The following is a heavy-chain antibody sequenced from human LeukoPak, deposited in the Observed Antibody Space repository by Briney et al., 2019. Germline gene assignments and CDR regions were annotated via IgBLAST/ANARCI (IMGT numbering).Heavy chain of an antibody. J-gene: IGHJ4*02. V-gene: IGHV5-51*01. D-gene: IGHD2-15*01. Sequence: GESLKISCKGSGYSFSTYWIAWVRQMPGKGLEWMGIFYPADSDSRYSPSFQGQVTFSADQSISTAYPHWSSLKASDTAMYYCVRHRMGACSAGTCYLDYWGQGTLVTVSS. CDR1: GYSFSTYW. CDR3: VRHRMGACSAGTCYLDY. CDR2: FYPADSDS.